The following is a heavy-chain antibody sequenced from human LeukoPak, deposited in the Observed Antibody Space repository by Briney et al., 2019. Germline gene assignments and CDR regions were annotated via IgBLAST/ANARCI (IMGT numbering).Heavy chain of an antibody. V-gene: IGHV3-74*01. CDR2: INTDGSST. CDR1: AFTFSSYW. J-gene: IGHJ6*03. D-gene: IGHD2-2*01. CDR3: AIVPLRYCISSSCQTNYYMDV. Sequence: GGFLRLSCAASAFTFSSYWMHWVRQTPGKGLEWVSRINTDGSSTSYADSVKGRFTNSRDNAKNTLNLQMNSLRAEDTAVYYCAIVPLRYCISSSCQTNYYMDVWGKGITVTVSS.